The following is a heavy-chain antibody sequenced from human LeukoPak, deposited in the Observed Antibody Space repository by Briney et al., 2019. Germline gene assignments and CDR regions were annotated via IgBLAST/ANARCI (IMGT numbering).Heavy chain of an antibody. CDR3: ASWEYCGGDCYLHMDV. V-gene: IGHV1-69*13. J-gene: IGHJ6*03. D-gene: IGHD2-21*01. Sequence: ASVKVSCKASGGTFSSYAISRVRQAPGQGLEWMGGIIPIFGTANYAQKFQGRVTITADESTSTAYMELSSLRSEDTAVYYCASWEYCGGDCYLHMDVWGKGTTVTVSS. CDR2: IIPIFGTA. CDR1: GGTFSSYA.